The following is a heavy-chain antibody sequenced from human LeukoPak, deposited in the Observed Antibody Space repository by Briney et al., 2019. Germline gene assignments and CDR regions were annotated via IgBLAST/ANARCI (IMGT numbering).Heavy chain of an antibody. V-gene: IGHV1-8*01. J-gene: IGHJ5*02. CDR2: MNPNSGNT. D-gene: IGHD3-10*01. CDR1: GYTFTSYD. Sequence: ASVKVSCKASGYTFTSYDINWVRQATGQGLEWMGWMNPNSGNTGYAQKLPGRVTMTRNPSISTAYMELSSLRSEDTAVYYCTRGFSYVVRVANWFDPWGQGTLVTVSS. CDR3: TRGFSYVVRVANWFDP.